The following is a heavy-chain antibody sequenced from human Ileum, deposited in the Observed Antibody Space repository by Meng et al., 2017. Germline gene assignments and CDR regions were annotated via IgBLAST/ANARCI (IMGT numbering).Heavy chain of an antibody. CDR3: ARENDNWNYFDY. CDR1: GYTFRNYP. Sequence: QVQRVRSGAEVKKVGASVKVSCTSSGYTFRNYPLHWVRQAPGQRPEWMGWINAGNGNIKISQKFKGSITITSDTSATAYMELSSLRSEDTAVYFCARENDNWNYFDYWGQGSLVTVSS. CDR2: INAGNGNI. J-gene: IGHJ4*02. D-gene: IGHD1-1*01. V-gene: IGHV1-3*01.